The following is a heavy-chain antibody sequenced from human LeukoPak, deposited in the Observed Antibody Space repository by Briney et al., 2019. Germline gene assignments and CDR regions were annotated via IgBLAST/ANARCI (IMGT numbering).Heavy chain of an antibody. Sequence: PGGSLRLSCVASGFTLSSYSVNWVRQAPGKGLEWVSYISSSSSTICYADSVKGRFTISRDNARDSLYLQMNSLRDEDTAVYYCARDFRLLSLSRSYGMDGWGQGTTVTVSS. CDR2: ISSSSSTI. CDR1: GFTLSSYS. CDR3: ARDFRLLSLSRSYGMDG. V-gene: IGHV3-48*02. J-gene: IGHJ6*02. D-gene: IGHD3-10*01.